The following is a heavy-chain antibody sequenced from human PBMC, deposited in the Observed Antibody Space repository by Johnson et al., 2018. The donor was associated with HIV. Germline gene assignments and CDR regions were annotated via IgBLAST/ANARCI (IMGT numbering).Heavy chain of an antibody. J-gene: IGHJ3*02. V-gene: IGHV3-74*02. CDR1: GFTFSSYW. CDR3: ASTSSGWFYAFDI. Sequence: VQLVESGGGVVQPGRSLRLSCAASGFTFSSYWMHWVRQAPGKGLVWVSRINSDGSSTSYAASVKGRFTISRDNAKNTLYLQMNSLRAEDTAVYYCASTSSGWFYAFDIWGQGTMVTVSS. CDR2: INSDGSST. D-gene: IGHD6-19*01.